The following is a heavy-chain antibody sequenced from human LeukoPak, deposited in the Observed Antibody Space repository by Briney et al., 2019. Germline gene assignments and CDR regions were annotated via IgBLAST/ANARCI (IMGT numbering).Heavy chain of an antibody. CDR2: IYYSGST. D-gene: IGHD6-19*01. V-gene: IGHV4-59*08. CDR1: GGSISSYY. J-gene: IGHJ4*02. CDR3: ARRGSSGWYFDY. Sequence: PSETLSLTCTVSGGSISSYYWSWLRQPPGKGLEWIGYIYYSGSTNYNPSLKSRVTISVDTSKNQFSLKLSSVTAADTAVYYCARRGSSGWYFDYWGQGTLVTVSS.